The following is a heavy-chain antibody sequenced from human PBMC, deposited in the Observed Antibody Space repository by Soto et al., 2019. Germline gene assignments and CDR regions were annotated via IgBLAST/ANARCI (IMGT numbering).Heavy chain of an antibody. CDR3: ASAGYCTNGVCYTPVDY. CDR1: GGSISSAGYS. Sequence: QLQLQESGSGLVKPSQTLSLTCAVSGGSISSAGYSWSWIRQPPGKGLEWIGYIYHGSTYYNPSLKSRVTISVDRSKNHFSLRLSSVTAADTAVYYCASAGYCTNGVCYTPVDYWGQGTLVTVSS. CDR2: IYHGST. D-gene: IGHD2-8*01. J-gene: IGHJ4*02. V-gene: IGHV4-30-2*01.